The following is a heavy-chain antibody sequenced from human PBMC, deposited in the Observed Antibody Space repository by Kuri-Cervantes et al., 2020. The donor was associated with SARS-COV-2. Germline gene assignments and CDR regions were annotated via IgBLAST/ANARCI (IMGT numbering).Heavy chain of an antibody. CDR1: GGSISSSSYY. J-gene: IGHJ4*02. Sequence: SETLSLTCTVSGGSISSSSYYWGWIRQPPGKGLEWIGSIYYSGSTYYNPSLKSRVTISVDTSKNQFSLKLSSVTAADTAGYYCARVGITIFGVGPPMGYWGQGTLVTVSS. CDR2: IYYSGST. V-gene: IGHV4-39*07. D-gene: IGHD3-3*01. CDR3: ARVGITIFGVGPPMGY.